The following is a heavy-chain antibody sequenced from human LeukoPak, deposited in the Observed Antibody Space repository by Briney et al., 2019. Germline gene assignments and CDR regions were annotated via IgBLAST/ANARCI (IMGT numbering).Heavy chain of an antibody. CDR2: ISRSGSTI. Sequence: GGSLRLSRAPSVFTFSSYEMNWVRQAPGKGVGWVSYISRSGSTIYYADSLKSRFTISRDNAKNSLYLQMNSLRAEDTAVYYCARTRGYSYGRPEKNYYYYMDVWGKGTTVTVSS. J-gene: IGHJ6*03. D-gene: IGHD5-18*01. V-gene: IGHV3-48*03. CDR3: ARTRGYSYGRPEKNYYYYMDV. CDR1: VFTFSSYE.